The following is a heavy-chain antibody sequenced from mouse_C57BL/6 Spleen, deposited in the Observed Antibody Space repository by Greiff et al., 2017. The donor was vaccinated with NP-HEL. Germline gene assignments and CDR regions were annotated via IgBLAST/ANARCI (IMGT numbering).Heavy chain of an antibody. CDR3: AREDYYGSSYPLYAMDY. D-gene: IGHD1-1*01. CDR1: GYAFSSSW. CDR2: IYPGDGDT. V-gene: IGHV1-82*01. J-gene: IGHJ4*01. Sequence: VQLQQSGPELVKPGASVKISCKASGYAFSSSWMNWVKQRPGKGLEWIGRIYPGDGDTNYNGKFKGKATLTADKSSSTAYMQLSSLTSEDSAVYFCAREDYYGSSYPLYAMDYWGQGTSVTVSS.